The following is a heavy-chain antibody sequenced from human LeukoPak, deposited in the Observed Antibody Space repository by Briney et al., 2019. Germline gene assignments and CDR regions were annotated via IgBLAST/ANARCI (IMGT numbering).Heavy chain of an antibody. CDR1: GVSISAYY. Sequence: SETLSLTCTVSGVSISAYYWSWIRQSPGNGLAWIGSVHYSGTTNYNSSLNSRVTISVDTSKNQSSLKLSSVTAADTAVYYCASRTGRNYYGMDVWGQGTTVTVSS. J-gene: IGHJ6*02. CDR2: VHYSGTT. D-gene: IGHD1-1*01. CDR3: ASRTGRNYYGMDV. V-gene: IGHV4-59*01.